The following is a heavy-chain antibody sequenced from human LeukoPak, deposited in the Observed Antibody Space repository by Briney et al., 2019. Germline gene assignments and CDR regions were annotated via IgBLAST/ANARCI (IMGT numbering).Heavy chain of an antibody. V-gene: IGHV3-23*01. J-gene: IGHJ4*02. CDR2: ISSRGDST. CDR3: AKDVRGGDRAIEPIDY. Sequence: GGSLRLSCAASGLIFSSHAMSWVRQTPEKGLEWVSAISSRGDSTYYADSVKGRFTISRDNSKNTLYLQMSSLRGEDTAVYYCAKDVRGGDRAIEPIDYWGQGTLVTVSS. CDR1: GLIFSSHA. D-gene: IGHD5-18*01.